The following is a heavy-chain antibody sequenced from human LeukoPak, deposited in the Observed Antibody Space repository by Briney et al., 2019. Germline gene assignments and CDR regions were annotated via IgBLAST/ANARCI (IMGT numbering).Heavy chain of an antibody. Sequence: SDPLSLLCSVCGGPMRGHQWMWIRLPPGGAGELIGHIFSSGDPLHNPSLGCRVTMSIDTSKHQYSLRLSSVNVADTAVYYRARFSTRFDSGCSDASCYVHYWGQGTQVTVSS. CDR3: ARFSTRFDSGCSDASCYVHY. J-gene: IGHJ4*02. CDR2: IFSSGDP. D-gene: IGHD2-2*01. CDR1: GGPMRGHQ. V-gene: IGHV4-59*07.